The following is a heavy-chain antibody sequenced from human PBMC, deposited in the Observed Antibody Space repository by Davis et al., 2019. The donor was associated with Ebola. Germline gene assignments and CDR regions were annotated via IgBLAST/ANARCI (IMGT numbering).Heavy chain of an antibody. CDR3: TNTVTTVDY. D-gene: IGHD4-17*01. J-gene: IGHJ4*02. CDR1: AFTFSGSA. CDR2: IRSKANSYAT. V-gene: IGHV3-73*01. Sequence: GASLKISCAASAFTFSGSAMHWVRQASGKGLEWVGRIRSKANSYATAYAASVKGRFTISRDDSKNTAYLQMNSLKTEDTAVYYCTNTVTTVDYWGQGTLVTVSS.